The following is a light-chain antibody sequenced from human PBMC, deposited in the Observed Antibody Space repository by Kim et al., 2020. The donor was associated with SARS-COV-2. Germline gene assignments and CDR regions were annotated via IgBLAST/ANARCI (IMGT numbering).Light chain of an antibody. CDR2: CAS. J-gene: IGKJ5*01. V-gene: IGKV3D-15*01. CDR3: QQYNNWPPIT. Sequence: PPGERATHSCRASQSVSSNLAWYQQKPGQAPRLLIYCASTRATGIPARFSGSGSGTEFTLTISSLQSEDFAVYYCQQYNNWPPITFGQGTRLEIK. CDR1: QSVSSN.